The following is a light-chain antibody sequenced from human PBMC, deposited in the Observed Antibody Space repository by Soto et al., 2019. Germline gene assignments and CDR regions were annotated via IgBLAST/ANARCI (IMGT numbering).Light chain of an antibody. CDR2: GSS. Sequence: EIVLTQYPGTLSLSPGERATLSCRASQSVDSRYFGWYQQKLGQAPRLLIYGSSNRATGIPDRFSGSGSGTDFTLTISRLEPEDFAVYHCQQYENSVPLTFGGGTKVEI. CDR3: QQYENSVPLT. J-gene: IGKJ4*01. V-gene: IGKV3-20*01. CDR1: QSVDSRY.